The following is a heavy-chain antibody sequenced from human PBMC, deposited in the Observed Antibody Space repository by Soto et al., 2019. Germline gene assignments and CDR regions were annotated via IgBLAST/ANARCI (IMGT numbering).Heavy chain of an antibody. Sequence: QVQLVESGGGVVQPGRSLRLSCAASGFTFSSYGMHWVRQAPGKGLEWVAVIWYDGSNKYYADSVKGRFTISRDNSKNTLYLQMNSLRAEDTAVYYCARGLYYYYSSGYSTHFDYWGQGTLVTVSS. CDR2: IWYDGSNK. J-gene: IGHJ4*02. D-gene: IGHD3-22*01. CDR1: GFTFSSYG. V-gene: IGHV3-33*01. CDR3: ARGLYYYYSSGYSTHFDY.